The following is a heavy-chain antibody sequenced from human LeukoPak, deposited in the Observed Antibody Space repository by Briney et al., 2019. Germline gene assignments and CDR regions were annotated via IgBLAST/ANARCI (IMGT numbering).Heavy chain of an antibody. V-gene: IGHV1-18*01. Sequence: GASVKVSCKASGYTFASYGNTWVRQAPGQGLEWMGWISAYNGDTNYAQMLQGRVTMTTDTSTSTAYMELRSLRSDDTAVYYCARTSSSGWYNEYFQYWGQGTLVTVSS. CDR3: ARTSSSGWYNEYFQY. J-gene: IGHJ1*01. D-gene: IGHD6-19*01. CDR1: GYTFASYG. CDR2: ISAYNGDT.